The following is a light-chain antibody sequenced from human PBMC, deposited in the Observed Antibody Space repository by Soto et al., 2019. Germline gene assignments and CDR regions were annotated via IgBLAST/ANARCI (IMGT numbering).Light chain of an antibody. Sequence: AIRMTQSPPSLSTSTGDRVTITFRASQGISSYLAWYQQKPGKAPKLLIYAASTLQSGVPSRFSGSGSGTDFTLTISCLQSEDFATYYCQQYYSYPAITFGQGTRLEIK. V-gene: IGKV1-8*01. J-gene: IGKJ5*01. CDR2: AAS. CDR1: QGISSY. CDR3: QQYYSYPAIT.